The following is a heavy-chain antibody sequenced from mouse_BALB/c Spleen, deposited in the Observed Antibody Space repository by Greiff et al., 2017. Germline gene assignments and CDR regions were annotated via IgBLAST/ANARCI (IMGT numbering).Heavy chain of an antibody. Sequence: EVQLVESGGGLVQPGGSLRLSCATSGFTFTDYYMSWVRQPPGKALEWLGFIRNKANGYTTEYSASVKGRFTISRDNSQSILYLQMNTLRAEDSATYYCARDPAGYYCDYWGQGTTLTVSS. CDR1: GFTFTDYY. J-gene: IGHJ2*01. V-gene: IGHV7-3*02. CDR2: IRNKANGYTT. CDR3: ARDPAGYYCDY.